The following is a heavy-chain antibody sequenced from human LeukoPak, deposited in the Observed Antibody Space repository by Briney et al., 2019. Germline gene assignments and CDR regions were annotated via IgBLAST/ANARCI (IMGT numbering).Heavy chain of an antibody. CDR2: ISGDGGST. V-gene: IGHV3-43*02. Sequence: GGSLRLSCAASGFTFDDYAMHWVRQAPGKGLEWVSLISGDGGSTYYAGSVKGRFTISRDNSKNSLFLQMNSLRTEDTALYYCAKDRYCSGGRCYSPFDYWGQGTLVTVSS. J-gene: IGHJ4*02. CDR1: GFTFDDYA. CDR3: AKDRYCSGGRCYSPFDY. D-gene: IGHD2-15*01.